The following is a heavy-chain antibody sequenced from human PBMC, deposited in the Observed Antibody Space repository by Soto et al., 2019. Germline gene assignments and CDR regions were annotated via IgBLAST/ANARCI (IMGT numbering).Heavy chain of an antibody. CDR3: AHRQSEAVAGGDDAFDI. Sequence: ESGPTLVNPTQTLTLTCTFSGFSLSTSGVGVGWIRQPPGKALEWLALIYWNDDKRYSPSLKSRLTITKDTSKNQVVLTMTNMDPVDTATYYCAHRQSEAVAGGDDAFDIWGQGTMVTVSS. CDR2: IYWNDDK. V-gene: IGHV2-5*01. J-gene: IGHJ3*02. D-gene: IGHD6-19*01. CDR1: GFSLSTSGVG.